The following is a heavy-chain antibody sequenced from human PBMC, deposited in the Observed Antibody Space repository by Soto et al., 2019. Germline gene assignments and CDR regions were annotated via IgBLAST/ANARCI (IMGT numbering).Heavy chain of an antibody. V-gene: IGHV3-53*01. CDR3: ARGGDGYSGSYQAFDY. CDR1: GFTVSSNY. J-gene: IGHJ4*02. CDR2: IYSGGST. D-gene: IGHD1-26*01. Sequence: EVQLVESGGGLIQPGGSLRLSCAASGFTVSSNYMSWVRQAPGKGLEWVSVIYSGGSTYYADSVKGRFTISRDNSKNTLYLQMNSLIAEDTAVYYCARGGDGYSGSYQAFDYWGQGTLVTVS.